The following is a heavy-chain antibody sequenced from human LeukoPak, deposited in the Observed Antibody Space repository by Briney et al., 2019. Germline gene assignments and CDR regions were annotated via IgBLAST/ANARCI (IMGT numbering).Heavy chain of an antibody. CDR3: ARDCSSTSCLGHYYYYMDV. J-gene: IGHJ6*03. CDR1: GGSISSGGNY. Sequence: SETLSLTCTVSGGSISSGGNYWGWFRHPQGRGRGGFGYFIHSGSTYYNPSLKSRVTISVDRSKNQFSLKLSSVTAADTAVYYCARDCSSTSCLGHYYYYMDVWGKGTTVTVSS. V-gene: IGHV4-39*07. CDR2: FIHSGST. D-gene: IGHD2-2*01.